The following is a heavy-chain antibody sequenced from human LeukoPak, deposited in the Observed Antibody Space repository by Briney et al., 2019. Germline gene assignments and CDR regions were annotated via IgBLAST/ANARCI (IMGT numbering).Heavy chain of an antibody. CDR2: IYYSGST. Sequence: PSETLSLTCTVSGGSISSSSYYWGWTRQPPGKGLEWIGSIYYSGSTYYNPSLKSRVTISVDTSKNQFSLKLSSVTAADTAVYYCARAVDHYGSGSYYPPPFDYWGQGTLVTVSS. CDR1: GGSISSSSYY. CDR3: ARAVDHYGSGSYYPPPFDY. V-gene: IGHV4-39*01. D-gene: IGHD3-10*01. J-gene: IGHJ4*02.